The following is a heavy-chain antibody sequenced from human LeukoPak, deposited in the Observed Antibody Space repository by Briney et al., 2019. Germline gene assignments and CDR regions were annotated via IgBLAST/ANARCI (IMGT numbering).Heavy chain of an antibody. D-gene: IGHD3-10*01. CDR2: IYTSGST. CDR1: GGSVSSYY. CDR3: AREGSGSYLGYYYYMDV. Sequence: PSETLSLTCTVSGGSVSSYYWSWIRQPAGKGLERIGRIYTSGSTNYNPSLKSRVTISADKSKKQFSLKLSSVTAADTAVYYCAREGSGSYLGYYYYMDVRGKGTTVTVSS. J-gene: IGHJ6*03. V-gene: IGHV4-4*07.